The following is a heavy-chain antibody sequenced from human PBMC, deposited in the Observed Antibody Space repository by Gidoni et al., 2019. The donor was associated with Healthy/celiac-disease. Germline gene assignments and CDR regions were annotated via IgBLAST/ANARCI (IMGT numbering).Heavy chain of an antibody. CDR3: ARGKGQWPNRRGYFDL. CDR2: INHSGST. Sequence: QLQLQQWGAGLLKPSETLSLTCAVYGGSFSGYYWSWIRQPPGKGLEWIGEINHSGSTNYNPSLKSRVTISVDTSKNQFSLKLSSVTAADTAVYYCARGKGQWPNRRGYFDLWGRGTLVTVSS. CDR1: GGSFSGYY. V-gene: IGHV4-34*01. J-gene: IGHJ2*01. D-gene: IGHD6-19*01.